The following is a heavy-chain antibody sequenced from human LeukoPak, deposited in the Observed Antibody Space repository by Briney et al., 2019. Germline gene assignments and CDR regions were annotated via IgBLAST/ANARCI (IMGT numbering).Heavy chain of an antibody. D-gene: IGHD3-3*01. Sequence: NPSETLSLTCTVSGGSISSGGYYWSWIRQPPGKGLEWIGEINHSGSTNYNPSLKSRVTISVDTSKNQFSLKLSSVTAADTAVYYYARDHYDFWSGYLNYWGQGTLVTVSS. CDR1: GGSISSGGYY. CDR2: INHSGST. V-gene: IGHV4-39*07. J-gene: IGHJ4*02. CDR3: ARDHYDFWSGYLNY.